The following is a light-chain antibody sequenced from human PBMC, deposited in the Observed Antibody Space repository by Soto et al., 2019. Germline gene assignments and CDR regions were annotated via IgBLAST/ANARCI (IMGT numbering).Light chain of an antibody. CDR3: QFSDRSTSGV. V-gene: IGLV1-40*01. CDR2: GNS. Sequence: QSVLTQPPSVSGAPGQRVTIACTGSSSNIGAGYDVHWYQQLPGTAPKLLIYGNSNRPSGVPDRFSGSKSGTSASLAITGLQADDESYYYYQFSDRSTSGVFGVGTKGTVL. J-gene: IGLJ2*01. CDR1: SSNIGAGYD.